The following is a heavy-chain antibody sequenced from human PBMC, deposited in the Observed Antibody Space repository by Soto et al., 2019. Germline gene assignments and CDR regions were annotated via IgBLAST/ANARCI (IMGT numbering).Heavy chain of an antibody. D-gene: IGHD6-13*01. CDR3: ARQNGSSWFYFDY. CDR1: GGSISSSSYY. Sequence: SETLSLTCTVSGGSISSSSYYWGWXXQPPGKGLEWIGSIYYSGSTYYNPSLKSRVTISVDTSKNQFSLKLSSVTAADTAVYYCARQNGSSWFYFDYWGQGTLVTVSS. V-gene: IGHV4-39*01. J-gene: IGHJ4*02. CDR2: IYYSGST.